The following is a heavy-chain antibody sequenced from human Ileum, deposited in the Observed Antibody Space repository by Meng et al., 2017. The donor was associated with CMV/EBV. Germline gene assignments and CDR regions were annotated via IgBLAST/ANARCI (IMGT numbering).Heavy chain of an antibody. CDR3: LRWVDD. V-gene: IGHV3-48*04. Sequence: GESLKISCGASGFTFSNYWMNWVRQAPGKGLEWISYITNSGSTIYYADSVKGRFTISRDNAKNSLYLQMTSLRAEDTAVYYCLRWVDDWGQGTLVTVSS. CDR2: ITNSGSTI. J-gene: IGHJ4*02. CDR1: GFTFSNYW.